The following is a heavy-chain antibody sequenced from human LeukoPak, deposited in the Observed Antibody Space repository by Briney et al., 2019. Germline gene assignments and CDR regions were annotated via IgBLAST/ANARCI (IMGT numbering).Heavy chain of an antibody. J-gene: IGHJ3*02. CDR2: INHSGRT. V-gene: IGHV4-34*01. Sequence: PSESLSPTWAVDGASFVGYYCGWIRQPPGKGRGWIREINHSGRTNYNPSLKSRVAISVDTSKNQFYLKLRSVTAADRAVYYCARVSTVVTPFAQRGNAFDIWGQGTIVTVSS. CDR1: GASFVGYY. D-gene: IGHD4-23*01. CDR3: ARVSTVVTPFAQRGNAFDI.